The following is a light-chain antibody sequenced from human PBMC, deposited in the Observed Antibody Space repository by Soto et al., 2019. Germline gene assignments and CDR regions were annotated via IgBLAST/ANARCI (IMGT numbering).Light chain of an antibody. CDR3: QQYDNRPFT. CDR1: QDINNY. Sequence: DIQMTQSPSSLSASVGDRVTITCQASQDINNYLNWYQQKPGKAPKLLIYDASNLETGVPTRFSGSGSGTDFTFTISSLQPEDIATYYCQQYDNRPFTFGPGTKVDIK. CDR2: DAS. V-gene: IGKV1-33*01. J-gene: IGKJ3*01.